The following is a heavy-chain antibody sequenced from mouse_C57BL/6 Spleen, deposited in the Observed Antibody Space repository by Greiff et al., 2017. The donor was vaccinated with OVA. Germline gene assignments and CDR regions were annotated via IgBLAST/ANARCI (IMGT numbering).Heavy chain of an antibody. CDR3: ARYDYGSSHFDY. D-gene: IGHD1-1*01. CDR2: IRNKANGYTT. J-gene: IGHJ2*01. Sequence: EVKLMESGGGLVQPGGSLSLSCAASGFTFTDYYMSWVRQPPGKALEWLGFIRNKANGYTTEYSASVKGRFTISRDNSQSILYLQMNALRAEDSATYYCARYDYGSSHFDYWGQGTTLTVSS. V-gene: IGHV7-3*01. CDR1: GFTFTDYY.